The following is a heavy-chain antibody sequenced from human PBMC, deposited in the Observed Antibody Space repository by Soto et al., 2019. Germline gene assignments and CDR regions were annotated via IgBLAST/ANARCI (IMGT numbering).Heavy chain of an antibody. Sequence: QVQLVQSGGEVKKPGASVKVSCKTSGYTFTTYGISWVRQAPGQGLEWVGWISAYSGKTHYAQKFQGKVTMTTDTSTNTANLELRSLRSDDTAAYYCARYPYLGDQQYWGQGTLVTVSS. D-gene: IGHD3-16*01. V-gene: IGHV1-18*01. J-gene: IGHJ4*02. CDR3: ARYPYLGDQQY. CDR2: ISAYSGKT. CDR1: GYTFTTYG.